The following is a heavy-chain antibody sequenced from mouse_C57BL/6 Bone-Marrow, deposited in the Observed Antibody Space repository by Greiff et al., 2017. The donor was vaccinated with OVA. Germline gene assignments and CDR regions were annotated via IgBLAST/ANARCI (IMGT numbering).Heavy chain of an antibody. CDR3: ARRGRQLRYGFAY. D-gene: IGHD3-2*02. CDR1: GFSLTSYG. V-gene: IGHV2-2*01. CDR2: IWSGGST. J-gene: IGHJ3*01. Sequence: VQLVESGPGLVQPSQSLSITCTVSGFSLTSYGVHWVRQSPGKGLEWLGVIWSGGSTDYNAAFISRLSISKDNSKSQVFFKMNSLQADDTAIYYCARRGRQLRYGFAYWGQGTLVTVSA.